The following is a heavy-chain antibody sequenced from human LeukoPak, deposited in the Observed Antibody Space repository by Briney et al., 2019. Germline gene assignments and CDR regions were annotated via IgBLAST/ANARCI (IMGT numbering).Heavy chain of an antibody. V-gene: IGHV3-7*01. Sequence: GGSLRLSCAASGFTFSSYSMNWVRQAPGKGLEWVANVKQDGSEKYYVDSVKGRFTISRDNAKNSLYLQMNSLRVEDTAVYYCARSPPLWNGDAFDIWGQGTMVTVSS. CDR3: ARSPPLWNGDAFDI. CDR1: GFTFSSYS. CDR2: VKQDGSEK. D-gene: IGHD1-1*01. J-gene: IGHJ3*02.